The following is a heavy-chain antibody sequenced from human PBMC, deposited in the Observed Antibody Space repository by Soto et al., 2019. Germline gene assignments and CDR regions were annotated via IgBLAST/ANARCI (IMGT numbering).Heavy chain of an antibody. CDR2: IYHRGNT. Sequence: PSETLSLTCAVSGDSISSGAWWRWVRQSPGKGLQWIGEIYHRGNTRNNPSLKSRVTMSVDKSNNQFSLNLMSVTAADTATYYCARDSRTGCSSTDCYMSWGRGILVTVSS. CDR3: ARDSRTGCSSTDCYMS. V-gene: IGHV4-4*02. J-gene: IGHJ5*02. D-gene: IGHD2-2*01. CDR1: GDSISSGAW.